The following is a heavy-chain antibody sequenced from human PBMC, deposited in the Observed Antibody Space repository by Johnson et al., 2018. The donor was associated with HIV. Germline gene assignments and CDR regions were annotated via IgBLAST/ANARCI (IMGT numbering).Heavy chain of an antibody. CDR3: AGPYNWRNDYGAFDI. CDR2: IYIGGNT. Sequence: VQLVESGGGLMQPGGSLRLSCAASAPSVSTNYISWVRQAPGKGLEWISVIYIGGNTYYADSVRGRFTISRDRSKNTVYLQMNSLRAEDTAVYFCAGPYNWRNDYGAFDIWGQGTMVTVSS. D-gene: IGHD1-20*01. CDR1: APSVSTNY. V-gene: IGHV3-53*01. J-gene: IGHJ3*02.